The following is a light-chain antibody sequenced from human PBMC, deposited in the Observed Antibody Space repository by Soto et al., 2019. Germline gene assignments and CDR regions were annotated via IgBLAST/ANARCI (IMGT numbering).Light chain of an antibody. Sequence: DIQMTQSPSSLSASVGDRVTIACQASRDISNYLNWYQQKPGKAPKLLIYDASNLETGVPSRFSGSGSGTDFTFTISSLQPEDIATYYCPQYDNLPPFTFGPGTKVDIK. CDR3: PQYDNLPPFT. CDR2: DAS. CDR1: RDISNY. J-gene: IGKJ3*01. V-gene: IGKV1-33*01.